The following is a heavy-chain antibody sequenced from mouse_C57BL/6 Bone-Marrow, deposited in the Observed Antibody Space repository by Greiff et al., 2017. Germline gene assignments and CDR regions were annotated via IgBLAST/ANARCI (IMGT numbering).Heavy chain of an antibody. Sequence: EVQGVESGGDLVKPGGSLKLSCAASGFTFSSSGMSWVRQTPDKRLAWVATISSGGSYTSYPDSVKGRFTISRDYAKNTLYLHMSSLKSEDTAMYYCASGLVDAMDYWGQGTSVTVSS. CDR1: GFTFSSSG. J-gene: IGHJ4*01. CDR3: ASGLVDAMDY. V-gene: IGHV5-6*01. CDR2: ISSGGSYT.